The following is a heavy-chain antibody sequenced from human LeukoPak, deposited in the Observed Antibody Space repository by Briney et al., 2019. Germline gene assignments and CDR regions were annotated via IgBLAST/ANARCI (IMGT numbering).Heavy chain of an antibody. D-gene: IGHD3-16*02. J-gene: IGHJ4*02. CDR2: ISAYNGNT. CDR1: GYTFTSYG. V-gene: IGHV1-18*01. CDR3: ARDSTYYDYVWGSYPSYYFDY. Sequence: GASVKVSCKASGYTFTSYGISWVRQAPGQGLEWMGWISAYNGNTNYAQKLQGRATMTTDTSTSTAYMELRSLRSDDTDVYYCARDSTYYDYVWGSYPSYYFDYWGQGTLVTVSS.